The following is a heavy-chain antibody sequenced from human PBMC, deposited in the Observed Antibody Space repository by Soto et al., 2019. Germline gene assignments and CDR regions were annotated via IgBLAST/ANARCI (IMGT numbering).Heavy chain of an antibody. V-gene: IGHV3-23*01. CDR1: GFTFTNYA. CDR2: ITMTGRTT. J-gene: IGHJ5*02. Sequence: PGGSLRLSCAGSGFTFTNYAMTWVRQAPGKGLEWVSSITMTGRTTYYADSVKGRFTISRDTSKNTVFLQMNSLRIEDTAVYYCANPERIFNGTTSWGQGTQVTVSS. CDR3: ANPERIFNGTTS. D-gene: IGHD3-3*02.